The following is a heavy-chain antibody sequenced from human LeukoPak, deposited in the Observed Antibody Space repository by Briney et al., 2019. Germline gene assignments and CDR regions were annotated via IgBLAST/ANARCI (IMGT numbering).Heavy chain of an antibody. CDR3: AGGTHYDFWSGYFYS. V-gene: IGHV3-7*01. CDR2: IKQDGSEK. D-gene: IGHD3-3*01. CDR1: GFTFSSYW. Sequence: PGGSLRLSCAASGFTFSSYWMSWVRQAPGKGLEWVANIKQDGSEKYYVDSVKGRFTISRDNAKNSLYLQMNSLRAEDTAVYYCAGGTHYDFWSGYFYSWGQGTLVTVSS. J-gene: IGHJ4*02.